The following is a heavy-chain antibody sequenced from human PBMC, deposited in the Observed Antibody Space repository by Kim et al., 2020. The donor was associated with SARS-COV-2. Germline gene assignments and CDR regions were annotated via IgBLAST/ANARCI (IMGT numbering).Heavy chain of an antibody. J-gene: IGHJ5*02. CDR1: GYTFTSYG. D-gene: IGHD2-2*01. CDR3: ARDPRYCSSTSCSYNWFDP. V-gene: IGHV1-18*01. Sequence: ASVKVSCKASGYTFTSYGISWVRQAPGQGLEWMGWISAYNGNTNYAQKLQGRVTMTTDTSTSTAYMELRSLRSDDTAVYYCARDPRYCSSTSCSYNWFDPWGQGTLVTVSS. CDR2: ISAYNGNT.